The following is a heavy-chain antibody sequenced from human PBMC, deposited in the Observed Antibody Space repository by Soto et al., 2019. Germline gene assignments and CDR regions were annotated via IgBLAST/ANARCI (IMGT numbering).Heavy chain of an antibody. CDR1: GFTFSSYA. Sequence: LRLSCAASGFTFSSYAMHWARQAPGKGLEWVAVISYDGSNKYYADSVKGRFAISRDNSKNTLYLQMNSLRAEDTAVYYCARDKWDDFWSGYLLVGGMDGWGQGTTVTVSS. CDR3: ARDKWDDFWSGYLLVGGMDG. V-gene: IGHV3-30*09. J-gene: IGHJ6*02. D-gene: IGHD3-3*01. CDR2: ISYDGSNK.